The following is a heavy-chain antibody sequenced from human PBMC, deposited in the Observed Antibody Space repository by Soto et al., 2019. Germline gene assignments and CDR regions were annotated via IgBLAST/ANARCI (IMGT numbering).Heavy chain of an antibody. V-gene: IGHV4-30-4*01. J-gene: IGHJ5*02. CDR3: ARGIQEGFDP. CDR2: VYYNGIK. Sequence: SETLSLTCTVSGDPISSGDYYWSWIRQSPGKGLEWIAYVYYNGIKHYNPSLRSRVVISLDASKNQFFLNLTSVTAADAAVYSCARGIQEGFDPWGQGTLVTVSS. D-gene: IGHD5-18*01. CDR1: GDPISSGDYY.